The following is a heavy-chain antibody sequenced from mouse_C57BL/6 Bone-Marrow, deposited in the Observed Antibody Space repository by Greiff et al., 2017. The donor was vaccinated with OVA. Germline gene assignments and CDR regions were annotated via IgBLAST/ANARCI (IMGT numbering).Heavy chain of an antibody. V-gene: IGHV1-69*01. D-gene: IGHD2-5*01. J-gene: IGHJ2*01. Sequence: VQLQQPGAELVMPGASVKLSCKASGYTFTSYWMHWVKQRPGQGLEWIGEIDPSDSYTNYNQKFKGKSTLTVDKSSSTAYTQLSSLTSEDSAVYYCARAYYSNPDYWGQGTTLTVSS. CDR1: GYTFTSYW. CDR3: ARAYYSNPDY. CDR2: IDPSDSYT.